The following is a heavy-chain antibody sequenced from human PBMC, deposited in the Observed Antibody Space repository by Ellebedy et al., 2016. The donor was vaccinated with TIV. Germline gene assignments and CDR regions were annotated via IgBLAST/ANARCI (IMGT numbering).Heavy chain of an antibody. CDR1: GYTFTSYG. CDR2: ISAYNGNT. J-gene: IGHJ4*02. D-gene: IGHD5-24*01. Sequence: AASVKVSCKASGYTFTSYGISWVRQAPGQGLEWMGWISAYNGNTNYAQKLQGRVTMTTDTSTSTAYMGLSSLRSEDTAVYYCARDVRYNFYFDYWGQGTLVTVSS. V-gene: IGHV1-18*01. CDR3: ARDVRYNFYFDY.